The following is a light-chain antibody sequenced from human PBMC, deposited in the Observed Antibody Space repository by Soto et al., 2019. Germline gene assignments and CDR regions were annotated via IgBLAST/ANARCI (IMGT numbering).Light chain of an antibody. CDR1: SSDVGGYNY. CDR3: SSYAGSNNYV. CDR2: EVS. J-gene: IGLJ1*01. V-gene: IGLV2-8*02. Sequence: QSALTRPPCAERSPGQAVAVSCTGTSSDVGGYNYVSWYQQHPGKAPKLMIYEVSKRPSGVPDRFSGSKSGNTASLTVSGLQAEDEADYYCSSYAGSNNYVFGTGTRSPS.